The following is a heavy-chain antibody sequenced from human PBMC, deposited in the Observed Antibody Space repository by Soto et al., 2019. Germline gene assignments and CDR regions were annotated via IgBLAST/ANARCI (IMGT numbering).Heavy chain of an antibody. D-gene: IGHD6-13*01. CDR1: GGSISSSSYY. Sequence: SETRSLTYTVSGGSISSSSYYWGWIRQPPGKGLEWIGRIYYSGSTYYNRSLKSRVTISVDTSKNQFSLKLSPVTAADTAVYYCARTHSSRAFDYWGQGTLVTVSS. CDR2: IYYSGST. V-gene: IGHV4-39*01. CDR3: ARTHSSRAFDY. J-gene: IGHJ4*02.